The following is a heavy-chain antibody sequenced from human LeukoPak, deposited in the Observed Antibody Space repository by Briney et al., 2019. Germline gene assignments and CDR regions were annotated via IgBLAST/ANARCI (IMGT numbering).Heavy chain of an antibody. CDR1: GYPFTTSF. Sequence: ASVKVSCKSSGYPFTTSFIHWVRHAPGQGLEWMGIINPSGGTTAYAQKFQGRVTMTRDTSTSTVYMELSSLRSEDTAVYYCARGSGRDGYKLDYWGQGTLVTVSS. CDR2: INPSGGTT. CDR3: ARGSGRDGYKLDY. J-gene: IGHJ4*02. V-gene: IGHV1-46*01. D-gene: IGHD5-24*01.